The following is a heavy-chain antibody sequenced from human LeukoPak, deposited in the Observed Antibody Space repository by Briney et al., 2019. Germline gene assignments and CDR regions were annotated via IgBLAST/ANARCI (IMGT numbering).Heavy chain of an antibody. Sequence: SETLSLTCAVYGGSFSGYYWSWIRQPPGKGLEWIGEINHSGSTNYNPSLKSRVTISVDTSKNQFSLKLSSVTAADTAVYYCARHVFSGSGSGWFDPWGQGTLVTVSS. CDR3: ARHVFSGSGSGWFDP. J-gene: IGHJ5*02. CDR2: INHSGST. D-gene: IGHD3-10*01. CDR1: GGSFSGYY. V-gene: IGHV4-34*01.